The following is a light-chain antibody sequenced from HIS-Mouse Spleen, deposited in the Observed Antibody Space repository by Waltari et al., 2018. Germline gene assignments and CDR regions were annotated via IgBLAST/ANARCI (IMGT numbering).Light chain of an antibody. CDR1: SRDVGSYYL. Sequence: QSALAQPASVSGSPGPSITTSCTGPSRDVGSYYLVSWYHQHPGKPPKLMIYEGSKRPSGVSNRFSGSKSGNTAYLTISGLQAEDEADYYCCSYAGSSTYVFGTGTKVTVL. J-gene: IGLJ1*01. CDR3: CSYAGSSTYV. V-gene: IGLV2-23*01. CDR2: EGS.